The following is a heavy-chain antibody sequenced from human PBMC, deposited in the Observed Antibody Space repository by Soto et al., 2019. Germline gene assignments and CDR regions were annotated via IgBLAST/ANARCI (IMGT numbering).Heavy chain of an antibody. D-gene: IGHD3-10*01. Sequence: SETLSLTCAVSGGSISSGGYSWSWIRQPPGKGLEWIGYIYHSGSTYYNPSLKSRVTISVDTSENQFSLKLNSVTAADTAVYFCARYNSGALDYWGQGTLVTVSS. V-gene: IGHV4-30-2*01. CDR3: ARYNSGALDY. CDR1: GGSISSGGYS. J-gene: IGHJ4*02. CDR2: IYHSGST.